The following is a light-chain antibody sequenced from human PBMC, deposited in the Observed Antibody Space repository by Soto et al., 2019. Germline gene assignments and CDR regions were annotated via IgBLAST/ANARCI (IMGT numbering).Light chain of an antibody. V-gene: IGKV1-39*01. CDR2: AAA. CDR3: PQTYSPPWK. Sequence: DIQMTQSPSSLSASVGDRVTITCRASQSIRSYLNWYQQKPGKAPKLLIYAAASLQSGVPSSFRGFGAGTDFTVTIARLQAEDFATYYCPQTYSPPWKFGQGTKVEGK. J-gene: IGKJ1*01. CDR1: QSIRSY.